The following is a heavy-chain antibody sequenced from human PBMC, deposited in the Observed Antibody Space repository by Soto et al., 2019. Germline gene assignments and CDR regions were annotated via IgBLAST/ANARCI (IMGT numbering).Heavy chain of an antibody. Sequence: SVKFSCKASGYTFTGYYMHWVRQAPGQGLEWMGGIIPIFGTANYAQKFQGRVTITADKSTSTAYMELSSLRPEDTAVYYCAGRGYYDSSGYSWPWGQGTLVTVSS. D-gene: IGHD3-22*01. J-gene: IGHJ5*02. V-gene: IGHV1-69*06. CDR3: AGRGYYDSSGYSWP. CDR1: GYTFTGYY. CDR2: IIPIFGTA.